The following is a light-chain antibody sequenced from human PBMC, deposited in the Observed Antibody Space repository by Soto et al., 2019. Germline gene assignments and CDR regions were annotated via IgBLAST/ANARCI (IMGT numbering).Light chain of an antibody. J-gene: IGKJ5*01. CDR1: QSIGDT. CDR2: GAS. V-gene: IGKV3-15*01. Sequence: EIGLSHSPATLCVSPWRSSKLPFRASQSIGDTLAWYKQKPGQAPRLLIYGASSRVTGFPARFSGSGSGTEFTLTISSLQSEDFAVFYCQQYNQWPITFGQGTRLEI. CDR3: QQYNQWPIT.